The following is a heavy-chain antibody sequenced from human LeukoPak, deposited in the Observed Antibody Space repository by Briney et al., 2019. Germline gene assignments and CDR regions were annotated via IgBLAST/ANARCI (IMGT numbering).Heavy chain of an antibody. CDR2: ISGSGGRT. Sequence: GGSLRLSCAASGFTFSSYAMGWVRQAPGKGLEWVSGISGSGGRTYYADSVKGRFTISRDNSKNTLYLQMNSLRAEDTAVYYCAKPRYSSSWYWFDPWGQGTLVTVSS. J-gene: IGHJ5*02. V-gene: IGHV3-23*01. CDR1: GFTFSSYA. D-gene: IGHD6-13*01. CDR3: AKPRYSSSWYWFDP.